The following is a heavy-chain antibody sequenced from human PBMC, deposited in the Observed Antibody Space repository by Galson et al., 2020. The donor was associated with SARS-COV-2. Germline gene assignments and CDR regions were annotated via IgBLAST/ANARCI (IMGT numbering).Heavy chain of an antibody. CDR1: GFTFSSYG. CDR3: ASTLLLWFGELFY. D-gene: IGHD3-10*01. V-gene: IGHV3-30*19. CDR2: ISYDGSNK. Sequence: GGSLRLSCAASGFTFSSYGMHWVRQAPGKGLEWVAVISYDGSNKYYADSVKGRFTISRDNSKNTLYLQMNSLRAEDTAVYYCASTLLLWFGELFYGGRGTRVTVS. J-gene: IGHJ4*02.